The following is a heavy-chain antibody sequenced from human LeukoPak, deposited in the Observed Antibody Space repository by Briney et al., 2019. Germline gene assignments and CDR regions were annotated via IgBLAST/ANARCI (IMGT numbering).Heavy chain of an antibody. CDR1: GFTFSSYG. V-gene: IGHV3-30*02. J-gene: IGHJ6*02. CDR3: AKASDYYGSGRGNHYYYYGMDV. D-gene: IGHD3-10*01. Sequence: GGSLRLSCAASGFTFSSYGMHWVRQAPGKGLEWVAFIRYDGSNKYYADSVKDRFTISRDNSKNTLYLQMNSLRAEDTAVYYCAKASDYYGSGRGNHYYYYGMDVWGQGTTVTVSS. CDR2: IRYDGSNK.